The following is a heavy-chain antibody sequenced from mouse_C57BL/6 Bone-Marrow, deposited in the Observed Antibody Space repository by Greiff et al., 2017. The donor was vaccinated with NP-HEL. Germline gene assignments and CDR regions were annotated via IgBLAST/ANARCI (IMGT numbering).Heavy chain of an antibody. Sequence: VQLQQPGAELVKPGASVKLSCKASGYTFTSYWMQWVKQRPGQGLEWIGEIDPSDSYTNYNQKFKGKATLTVDTSSSTAYMQLSSLTSEDSAVYYCARVPNWDGFFDVWGTGTTVTVSS. V-gene: IGHV1-50*01. CDR3: ARVPNWDGFFDV. J-gene: IGHJ1*03. CDR1: GYTFTSYW. CDR2: IDPSDSYT. D-gene: IGHD4-1*01.